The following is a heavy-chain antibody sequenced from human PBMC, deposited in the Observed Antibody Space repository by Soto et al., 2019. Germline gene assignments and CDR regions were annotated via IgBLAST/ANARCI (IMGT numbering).Heavy chain of an antibody. CDR2: IIPIFGTA. CDR3: ARPQGGSSSLDIYYYYYYGMDV. CDR1: GGTFSSYA. D-gene: IGHD2-15*01. Sequence: QVQLVQSGAEVKKPGSSVKVSCKAPGGTFSSYAISWVRQAPGQGLEWMGGIIPIFGTANYAQKFQGRVTMTADEATGTGYMELSSLRSEDTAVYYCARPQGGSSSLDIYYYYYYGMDVWGQGTTVTVSS. J-gene: IGHJ6*02. V-gene: IGHV1-69*01.